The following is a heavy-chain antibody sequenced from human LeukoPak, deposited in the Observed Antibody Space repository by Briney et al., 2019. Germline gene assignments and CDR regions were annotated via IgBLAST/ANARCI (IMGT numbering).Heavy chain of an antibody. Sequence: SETLSLTCAVYGGSFSGYYWSWIRQPPGKGLEWIGEINHSGSTNYNPSLKSRVTTSVDTSKNQFSLKLSSVTAADTAVYYCARVNTFWSGYYTRDWFDPWGQGTLVTVSS. CDR1: GGSFSGYY. J-gene: IGHJ5*02. CDR3: ARVNTFWSGYYTRDWFDP. V-gene: IGHV4-34*01. CDR2: INHSGST. D-gene: IGHD3-3*01.